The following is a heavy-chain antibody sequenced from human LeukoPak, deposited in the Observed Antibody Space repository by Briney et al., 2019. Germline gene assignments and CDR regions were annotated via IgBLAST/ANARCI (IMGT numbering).Heavy chain of an antibody. J-gene: IGHJ4*02. D-gene: IGHD3-9*01. Sequence: PGGSLRLSCAASGFIFSNYAMSWVRQAPGKGLEWVSAIGGRDGGTYYADSVKGRFTVSRDDPKNTLYLQMNTLRAEDTAVCYCAKWGDYDILTGYYDSDYWGQGTLVTVSS. CDR1: GFIFSNYA. CDR3: AKWGDYDILTGYYDSDY. V-gene: IGHV3-23*01. CDR2: IGGRDGGT.